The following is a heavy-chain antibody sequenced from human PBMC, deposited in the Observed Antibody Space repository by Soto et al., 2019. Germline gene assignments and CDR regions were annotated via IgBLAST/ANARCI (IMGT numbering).Heavy chain of an antibody. J-gene: IGHJ4*02. Sequence: QVQLAQSGAEVKKPGTSVKVSCKASGGIFSSIAISWVRQAPGQGLEWMGGLIPVFATANYAQKFKDRVTITADKSTSTPYMELRTLRSEDTAVYYCAGGRGYSYGLDYWGQGTLVTVSS. CDR2: LIPVFATA. CDR1: GGIFSSIA. D-gene: IGHD5-18*01. V-gene: IGHV1-69*06. CDR3: AGGRGYSYGLDY.